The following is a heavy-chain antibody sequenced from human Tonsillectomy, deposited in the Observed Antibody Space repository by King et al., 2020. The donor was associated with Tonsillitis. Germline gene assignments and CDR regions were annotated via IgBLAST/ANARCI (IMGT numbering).Heavy chain of an antibody. CDR2: ISGSGGRA. CDR3: AKSGGNDYYYGMDV. V-gene: IGHV3-23*04. CDR1: GFTFSSFA. J-gene: IGHJ6*02. D-gene: IGHD4-23*01. Sequence: VQLVESGGDLVQPGGSLRVSCAASGFTFSSFAMSWVRQAPGKGLEWVSSISGSGGRAYYADSVKGRFTISRDTSKNTLYLQMNSLRAEDTAIFYGAKSGGNDYYYGMDVWGQGTTVTVSS.